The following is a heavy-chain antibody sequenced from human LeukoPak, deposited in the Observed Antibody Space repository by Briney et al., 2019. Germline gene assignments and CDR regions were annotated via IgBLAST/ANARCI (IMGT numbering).Heavy chain of an antibody. V-gene: IGHV1-46*01. Sequence: GASVKVSCKASGYTFTSYYMHWVRQAPGQGLEWMGITNPSGGSTSYAQKFQGRVTMTRDTSTSTVCMELSSLRSEDTAVYYCARDQYYDSSGYYPGKLGGSDYWGQGTLVTVSS. CDR2: TNPSGGST. J-gene: IGHJ4*02. CDR3: ARDQYYDSSGYYPGKLGGSDY. D-gene: IGHD3-22*01. CDR1: GYTFTSYY.